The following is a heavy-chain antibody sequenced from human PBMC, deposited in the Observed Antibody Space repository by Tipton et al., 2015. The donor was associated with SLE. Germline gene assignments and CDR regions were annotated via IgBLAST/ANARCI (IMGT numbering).Heavy chain of an antibody. CDR2: ISGSGSST. Sequence: SLRLSCAASGFTFSSYVMSWVRQAPGKGLEWVSSISGSGSSTYYADSVKGRFTISRDNSKKTLYLQMNSLRAEDTAVYYCAKMGDASGSYYNYWGQGTLVTVSS. V-gene: IGHV3-23*01. D-gene: IGHD3-10*01. CDR1: GFTFSSYV. J-gene: IGHJ4*02. CDR3: AKMGDASGSYYNY.